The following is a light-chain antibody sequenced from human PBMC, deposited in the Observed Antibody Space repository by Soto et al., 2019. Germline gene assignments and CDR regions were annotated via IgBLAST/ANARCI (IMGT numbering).Light chain of an antibody. CDR3: AAWDDRLNGPV. J-gene: IGLJ2*01. CDR1: NSNIGANT. Sequence: QSVLTQPPSASGTPGQRVTISCSGGNSNIGANTVNWYQQLPGTAPKLLIYSTNLRPSGVPDRFSGSKSDTSGSLVISGLQSEDEADYYCAAWDDRLNGPVFGGGTKLTVL. CDR2: STN. V-gene: IGLV1-44*01.